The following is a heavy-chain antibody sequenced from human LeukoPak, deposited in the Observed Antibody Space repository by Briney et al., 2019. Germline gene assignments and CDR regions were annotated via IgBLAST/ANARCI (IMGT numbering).Heavy chain of an antibody. V-gene: IGHV1-2*02. D-gene: IGHD3-10*01. CDR2: ISPNSGGT. CDR1: GYTFTGYY. Sequence: ASVKVSCKASGYTFTGYYIHWVRQAPGQGLEWMGWISPNSGGTNYAQKFQGRVTMTRDTSISTAYMELGRLRSDDPAMYYCARGLMGTMVRGVIIIWGQGTLVTVSS. J-gene: IGHJ4*02. CDR3: ARGLMGTMVRGVIII.